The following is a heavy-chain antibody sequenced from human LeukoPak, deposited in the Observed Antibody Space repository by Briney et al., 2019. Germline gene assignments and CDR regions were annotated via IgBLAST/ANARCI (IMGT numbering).Heavy chain of an antibody. Sequence: PAGSLRLSCAASGWTFSSYWMSWVRQGPGKGLEWVANIKQDGREKNCVDSVKGRFTISRDNAKNLLDLEMNSLRAEDTAVYYCARGGWYSEFWGQGALVTVSS. J-gene: IGHJ4*02. V-gene: IGHV3-7*04. CDR1: GWTFSSYW. D-gene: IGHD2-21*01. CDR2: IKQDGREK. CDR3: ARGGWYSEF.